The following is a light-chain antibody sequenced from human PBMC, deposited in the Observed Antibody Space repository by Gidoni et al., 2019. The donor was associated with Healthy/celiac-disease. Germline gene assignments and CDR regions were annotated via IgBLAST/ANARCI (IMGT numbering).Light chain of an antibody. CDR2: GAA. V-gene: IGKV3-20*01. CDR3: QQYGSSSYT. J-gene: IGKJ2*01. CDR1: QSVSSSY. Sequence: LELPQSPGTLSLSPGERATLSCRASQSVSSSYLAWYQQKPGQAPRLLIYGAARRATGIPDRFRGSASGTYCTLTISRLEPEDFVVYYCQQYGSSSYTFGQGTKLEIK.